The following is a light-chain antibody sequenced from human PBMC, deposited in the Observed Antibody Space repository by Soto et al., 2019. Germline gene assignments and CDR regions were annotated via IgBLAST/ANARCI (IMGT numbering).Light chain of an antibody. Sequence: EIVMTQSPATLSVSPGERATLSCRASQSVSTNLAWYQQKPGQAPRLLIYGASTRATGLPARFSGSGSGTEFTLTISSLQSEDFAVDYCQQYNDWLLYTFGQGTKLEIK. CDR3: QQYNDWLLYT. J-gene: IGKJ2*01. V-gene: IGKV3-15*01. CDR2: GAS. CDR1: QSVSTN.